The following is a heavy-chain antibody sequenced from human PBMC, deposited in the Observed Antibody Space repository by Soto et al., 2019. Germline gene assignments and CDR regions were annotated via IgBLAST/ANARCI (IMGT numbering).Heavy chain of an antibody. V-gene: IGHV4-30-4*01. Sequence: PSETLSLTCTVSGGSISSNDYYWNWIRQAPGKGPEWIAYIFYSGGTYYNPSLKGRVTISVDTSKNQFSLKLSSVTAADTAVYYCARFFSNSGVHYLFDFWGQGSMVTVSS. CDR1: GGSISSNDYY. CDR3: ARFFSNSGVHYLFDF. J-gene: IGHJ3*01. D-gene: IGHD4-4*01. CDR2: IFYSGGT.